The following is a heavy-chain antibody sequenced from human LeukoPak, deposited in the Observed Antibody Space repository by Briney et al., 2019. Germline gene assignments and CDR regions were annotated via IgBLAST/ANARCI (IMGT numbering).Heavy chain of an antibody. Sequence: GRSLRLSCAASGFTFSSYGMHWVRQAPGKGLEWVSYISSSGSTIYYADSVKGRFTISRDNAKNSLYLQMNSLRPEDTAVYYCSRDSGRGPPEAFDIWGQGTMVTVSS. D-gene: IGHD2-15*01. CDR1: GFTFSSYG. CDR3: SRDSGRGPPEAFDI. J-gene: IGHJ3*02. CDR2: ISSSGSTI. V-gene: IGHV3-48*04.